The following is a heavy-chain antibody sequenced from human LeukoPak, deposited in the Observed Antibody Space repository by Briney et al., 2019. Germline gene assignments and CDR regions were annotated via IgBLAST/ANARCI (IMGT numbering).Heavy chain of an antibody. J-gene: IGHJ4*02. V-gene: IGHV3-64*01. CDR3: ARETATGVTSSWYYDY. D-gene: IGHD6-13*01. Sequence: GGSLRLSCAPSGFTFSNFAIHWVRQAPGKGLEYISAISSDGSRTFYANSVKGRFTISRDNSKDTLYLQMRSLTTEDMAVYYCARETATGVTSSWYYDYWGQGTLVTVPS. CDR2: ISSDGSRT. CDR1: GFTFSNFA.